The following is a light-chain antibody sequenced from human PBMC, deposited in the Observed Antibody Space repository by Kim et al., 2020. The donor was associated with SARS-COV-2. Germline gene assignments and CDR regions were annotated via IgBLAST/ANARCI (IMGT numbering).Light chain of an antibody. CDR1: QGISSY. CDR2: AAS. Sequence: AIRITQSPSSLSASTGDRVTITCRASQGISSYLAWYQQKPGKAPKLLIYAASTLQSGVPSRFSGSGSGTDFTLTISCLQSEDFATYYCQQYYSYPRFGPGTKVDIK. CDR3: QQYYSYPR. V-gene: IGKV1-8*01. J-gene: IGKJ3*01.